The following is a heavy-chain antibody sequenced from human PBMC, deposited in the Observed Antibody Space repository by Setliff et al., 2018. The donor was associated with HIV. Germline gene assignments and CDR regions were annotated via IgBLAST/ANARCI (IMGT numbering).Heavy chain of an antibody. J-gene: IGHJ5*02. CDR3: ARGVLITFGYQNWFDP. V-gene: IGHV1-18*01. D-gene: IGHD3-16*01. Sequence: GASVKVSCKASGYSFTSYGINWVRQAPGQGLGWMGWISPYNGNTDYAQNFQGRVTMTTDTSTSTVYMELRSLISDDTAVYYCARGVLITFGYQNWFDPWGQGTLVTVSS. CDR1: GYSFTSYG. CDR2: ISPYNGNT.